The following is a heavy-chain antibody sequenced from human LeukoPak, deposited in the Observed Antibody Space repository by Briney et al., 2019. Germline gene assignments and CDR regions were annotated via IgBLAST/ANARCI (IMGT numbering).Heavy chain of an antibody. Sequence: SETLSLTCTVSRVSVSSGDYYWTWIRQPPGKGLEWIGYISYSGSTNYNPSLKSRVTISIDTSKNQISLKLSSVTAADTAVYYCAAWQNRLFDYWGQGTLVTVSS. CDR2: ISYSGST. D-gene: IGHD2/OR15-2a*01. V-gene: IGHV4-61*08. CDR1: RVSVSSGDYY. J-gene: IGHJ4*02. CDR3: AAWQNRLFDY.